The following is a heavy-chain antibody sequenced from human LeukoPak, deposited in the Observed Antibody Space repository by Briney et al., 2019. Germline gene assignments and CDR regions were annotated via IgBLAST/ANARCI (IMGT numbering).Heavy chain of an antibody. Sequence: PSETLSLTCSVSGGSITSYSWTWIRQPPGKGLEWIGYILYSGRTDCNPSLKTRVTISVDTSKNQIALKLSSVTAADTAVYYCATVDATIGRDSWGQGTLVTVCS. CDR1: GGSITSYS. CDR3: ATVDATIGRDS. J-gene: IGHJ4*02. D-gene: IGHD4/OR15-4a*01. CDR2: ILYSGRT. V-gene: IGHV4-59*12.